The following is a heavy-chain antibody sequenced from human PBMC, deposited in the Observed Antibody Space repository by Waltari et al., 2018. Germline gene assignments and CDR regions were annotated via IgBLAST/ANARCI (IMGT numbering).Heavy chain of an antibody. Sequence: QLQLQESGPGLVKPSGTLSLRCAASGDSVSSSYWWSWVRQSPQKGREWIGQVHGSGRINYNPSFASRVTMSLDTSKNQFSLKVTSATAADTAVYYCARDRGRGLYLDTWGPGTLVTVSP. D-gene: IGHD2-15*01. CDR2: VHGSGRI. CDR3: ARDRGRGLYLDT. CDR1: GDSVSSSYW. V-gene: IGHV4-4*02. J-gene: IGHJ5*02.